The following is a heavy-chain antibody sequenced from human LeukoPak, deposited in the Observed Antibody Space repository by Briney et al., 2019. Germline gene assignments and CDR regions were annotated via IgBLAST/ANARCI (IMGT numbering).Heavy chain of an antibody. CDR2: ISSSDSTI. CDR1: GFTFSDYY. V-gene: IGHV3-11*01. CDR3: ARSPNYYGSGSYYNWRGDY. Sequence: KPGGSLRLSCAASGFTFSDYYMSWIRQAPGKGLEWVSYISSSDSTIYYADSVKGRFTISRDNAKNSLYLQMNSLRAEDTAVYYCARSPNYYGSGSYYNWRGDYWGQGTLVTVSS. D-gene: IGHD3-10*01. J-gene: IGHJ4*02.